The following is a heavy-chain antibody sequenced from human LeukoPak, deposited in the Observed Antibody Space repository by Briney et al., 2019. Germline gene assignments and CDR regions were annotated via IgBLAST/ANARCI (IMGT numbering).Heavy chain of an antibody. CDR1: GYTFTGYY. J-gene: IGHJ4*02. D-gene: IGHD3-3*01. Sequence: ASVKVSCKASGYTFTGYYMHWVRQAPGQGLEWMGWINPNSGGTNYAQKFQGRVTMTRDTSISTAYMELSRLRSDDTAVYYCASGHDYDFWSGYYTSFDYWGQGTLVTVSS. V-gene: IGHV1-2*02. CDR3: ASGHDYDFWSGYYTSFDY. CDR2: INPNSGGT.